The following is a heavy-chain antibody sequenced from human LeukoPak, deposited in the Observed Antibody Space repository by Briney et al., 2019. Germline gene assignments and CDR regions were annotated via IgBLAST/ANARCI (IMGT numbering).Heavy chain of an antibody. CDR2: ISGSGGTT. CDR3: AKAKGSGLKYYFDY. J-gene: IGHJ4*02. D-gene: IGHD6-19*01. V-gene: IGHV3-23*01. Sequence: VGSLRLSCAASGFTVSSNYMSWVRQAPGKGLEWVSAISGSGGTTYYADSVRGRFTISRDNSKNMLYLQMNSLRAEDTAVYYCAKAKGSGLKYYFDYWGQGTLVTVSS. CDR1: GFTVSSNY.